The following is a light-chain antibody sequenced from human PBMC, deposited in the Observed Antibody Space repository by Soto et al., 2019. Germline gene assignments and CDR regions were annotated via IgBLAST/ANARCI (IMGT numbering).Light chain of an antibody. CDR1: SSDIGAYNF. J-gene: IGLJ1*01. Sequence: QSVLTQPASVSGSPGQSITISCTGTSSDIGAYNFVSWYQQHPGKAPKLMIYDVSNRPSGVSNRFSGSKSGDTASLTISGLRAEDEADYYCSSYRISAADVFGTGTKVTVL. CDR2: DVS. V-gene: IGLV2-14*03. CDR3: SSYRISAADV.